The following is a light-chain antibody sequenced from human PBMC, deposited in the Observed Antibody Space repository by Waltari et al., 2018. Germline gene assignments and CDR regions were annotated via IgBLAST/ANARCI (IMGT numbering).Light chain of an antibody. CDR1: SLNLGNND. Sequence: QSVLTQPPSVSAAPGQKVTITCSGSSLNLGNNDVSWYQQLPGTAPKLLIYENNKRPSGIPDRFSGSKSGTSATLGITGLQTGDEADYYCGTWDSSLSVVYVFGTGTKVAVL. CDR3: GTWDSSLSVVYV. CDR2: ENN. V-gene: IGLV1-51*02. J-gene: IGLJ1*01.